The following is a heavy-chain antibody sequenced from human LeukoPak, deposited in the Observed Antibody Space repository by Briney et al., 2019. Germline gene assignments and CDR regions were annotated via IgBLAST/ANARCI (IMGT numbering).Heavy chain of an antibody. V-gene: IGHV3-23*01. Sequence: GSLRLSCAASGFTFSSYAMSWVRQAPGKGLEWVSAISGSGGSTYYADSVKGRFTISRDNSKNTLYLQMNSLRAEDTAVYYCAKSSGWPNWFDPWGQGTLVTVSS. CDR1: GFTFSSYA. D-gene: IGHD6-19*01. J-gene: IGHJ5*02. CDR3: AKSSGWPNWFDP. CDR2: ISGSGGST.